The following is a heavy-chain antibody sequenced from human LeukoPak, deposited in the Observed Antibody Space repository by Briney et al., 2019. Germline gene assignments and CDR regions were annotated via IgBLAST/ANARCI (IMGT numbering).Heavy chain of an antibody. CDR3: THYYDGSGYYGAFDS. Sequence: GGSLRLSCAASGFTFSDSAVHWVRQASGKGLEWVGRIRSKAKSYATAYAASVKGRFTISRDDSETTACLQMNSLKTEDTAVYYCTHYYDGSGYYGAFDSWGQGTMVTVSS. CDR1: GFTFSDSA. D-gene: IGHD3-22*01. CDR2: IRSKAKSYAT. V-gene: IGHV3-73*01. J-gene: IGHJ3*02.